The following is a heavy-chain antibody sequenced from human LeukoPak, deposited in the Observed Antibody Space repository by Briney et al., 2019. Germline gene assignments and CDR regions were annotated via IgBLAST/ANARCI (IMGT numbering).Heavy chain of an antibody. CDR3: ARGAYDYIWGSYRQYYYFDY. CDR1: GGSISSYY. CDR2: INHSGST. V-gene: IGHV4-34*01. J-gene: IGHJ4*02. D-gene: IGHD3-16*02. Sequence: SETLSLTCTVSGGSISSYYWSWIRQPPGKGLEWIGEINHSGSTNYNPSLKSRVTISVDTSKNQFSLKLSSVTAADTAVYYCARGAYDYIWGSYRQYYYFDYWGQGTLVTVSS.